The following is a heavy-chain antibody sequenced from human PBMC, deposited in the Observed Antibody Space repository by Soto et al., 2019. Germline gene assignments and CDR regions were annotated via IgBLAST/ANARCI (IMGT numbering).Heavy chain of an antibody. CDR3: ATSGQLFDTTHPDHYYYGMDV. CDR1: GFTFRNDA. J-gene: IGHJ6*02. D-gene: IGHD2-21*02. CDR2: ISGSGDRT. V-gene: IGHV3-23*01. Sequence: EVQLLESGGGLVQPGGSLRLSCTASGFTFRNDAMSWVRQGPGKGLEWVSAISGSGDRTYYADSVKGRFTISRDKSKNTLYLQLNSLTADDTAVYYCATSGQLFDTTHPDHYYYGMDVWGHGTTVTVSS.